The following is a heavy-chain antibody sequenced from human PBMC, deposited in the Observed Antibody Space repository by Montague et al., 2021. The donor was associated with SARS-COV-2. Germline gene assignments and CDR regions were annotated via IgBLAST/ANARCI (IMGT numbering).Heavy chain of an antibody. CDR2: LSHGGDTA. D-gene: IGHD2-15*01. J-gene: IGHJ4*02. CDR1: GFSFSNYV. CDR3: VPLGYCSDGSGSDFDS. Sequence: SLRLSCAGSGFSFSNYVMSWVRQAPGKGLEWVSSLSHGGDTAYYSDSVKGRFTISRDNSKSTLYLQMNSLRAEDTAIYYCVPLGYCSDGSGSDFDSWGQGTLVTVSS. V-gene: IGHV3-23*01.